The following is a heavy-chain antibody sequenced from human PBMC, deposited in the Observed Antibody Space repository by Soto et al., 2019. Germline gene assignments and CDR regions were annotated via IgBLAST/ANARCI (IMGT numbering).Heavy chain of an antibody. Sequence: VPVKLCSETSGYTFTSIGISWVRQAPGQGLEWMGWITTDKGKTNYAQKFQGRVTMTTDTSTSTAYMELRSLRSDDTAVYYCATRSTAFDYWGQGTLVTVSS. CDR2: ITTDKGKT. V-gene: IGHV1-18*01. J-gene: IGHJ4*02. CDR1: GYTFTSIG. CDR3: ATRSTAFDY.